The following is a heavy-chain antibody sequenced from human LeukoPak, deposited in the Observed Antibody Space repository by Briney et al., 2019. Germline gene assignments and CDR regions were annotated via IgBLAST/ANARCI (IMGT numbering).Heavy chain of an antibody. J-gene: IGHJ4*02. V-gene: IGHV3-21*01. CDR2: ISSSSSYI. Sequence: PGGSLRLSCAASGFTFSSYSMNWVRQAPGKGLEWVSSISSSSSYIYYADSVKGRFTISRDNAKNSLYLQMNSLRAEDTAVYYCARDIGYCSGGSCYGIDYWGQGTLVTVSS. CDR1: GFTFSSYS. CDR3: ARDIGYCSGGSCYGIDY. D-gene: IGHD2-15*01.